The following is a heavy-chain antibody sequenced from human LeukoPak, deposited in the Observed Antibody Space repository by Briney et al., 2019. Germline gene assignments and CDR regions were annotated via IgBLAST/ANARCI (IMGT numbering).Heavy chain of an antibody. CDR1: GGSISSSSYY. Sequence: SETLSLTCTVSGGSISSSSYYWGWIRQPPGKGLEWIGSIYYSGSTYYNPSLKSRVTISVDTSKNQFSLKLSSVTAADTAVHYCARHGGVVRGEGSDAFDIWGQGTMVTVSS. CDR2: IYYSGST. D-gene: IGHD3-10*01. CDR3: ARHGGVVRGEGSDAFDI. V-gene: IGHV4-39*07. J-gene: IGHJ3*02.